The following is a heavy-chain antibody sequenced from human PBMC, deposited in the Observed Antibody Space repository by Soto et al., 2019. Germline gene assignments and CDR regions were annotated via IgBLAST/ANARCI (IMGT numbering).Heavy chain of an antibody. CDR3: SKKRDYDGLFLF. D-gene: IGHD4-17*01. V-gene: IGHV3-30*18. J-gene: IGHJ4*02. Sequence: PGGSLRLSCAASGFTFSSYGMHWVRQAPVKGLEWVAVVSYDGRNKYYGDSVKGRFTISRDNSKNTLYLQMDSLRAEDTAVYYCSKKRDYDGLFLFWGQAILGTLFS. CDR1: GFTFSSYG. CDR2: VSYDGRNK.